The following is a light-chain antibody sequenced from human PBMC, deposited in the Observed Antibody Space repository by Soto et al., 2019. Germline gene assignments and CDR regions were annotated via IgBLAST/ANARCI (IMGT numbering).Light chain of an antibody. CDR3: QQYTSSALT. V-gene: IGKV3-20*01. J-gene: IGKJ4*01. CDR1: QSVSSSY. CDR2: GTS. Sequence: EIVLTQSPGTLSLSPGERATLSCRASQSVSSSYLVWYQQRPGQPPRLLIYGTSNRAAGIPDRFTGTGSGTDFTLTIYRLEPEDSAVYYCQQYTSSALTSGGGPKV.